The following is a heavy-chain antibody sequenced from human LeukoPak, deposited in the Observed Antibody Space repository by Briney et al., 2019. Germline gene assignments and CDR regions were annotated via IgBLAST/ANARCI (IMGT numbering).Heavy chain of an antibody. CDR3: ARVAIAAAAPDY. V-gene: IGHV3-48*03. J-gene: IGHJ4*02. D-gene: IGHD6-13*01. CDR1: GFTFSSYE. CDR2: ISSSGSTI. Sequence: GGSLRLSCAASGFTFSSYEMNWARQAPGKGLEWVSYISSSGSTIYYADSVKGRFTISRDNAKNSLYLQMNSLRAEDTAVYYCARVAIAAAAPDYWGQGTLVTVSS.